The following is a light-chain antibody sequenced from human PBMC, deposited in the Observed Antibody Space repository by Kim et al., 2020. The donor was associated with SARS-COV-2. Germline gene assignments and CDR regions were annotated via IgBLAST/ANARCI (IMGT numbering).Light chain of an antibody. V-gene: IGLV3-21*04. J-gene: IGLJ2*01. CDR3: QVWDSSSDHRDVV. Sequence: SYELTQPPSVSVAPGKTARITCGGNNIRSKSVHWYQQKPGQAPVLVIYYDSDRPSGIPERFSGSNSGNTATLTISRVEAGDEADYYCQVWDSSSDHRDVVFGGGTQLTVL. CDR1: NIRSKS. CDR2: YDS.